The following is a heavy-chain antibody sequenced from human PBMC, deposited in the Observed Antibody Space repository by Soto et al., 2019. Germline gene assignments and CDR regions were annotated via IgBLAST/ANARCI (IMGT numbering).Heavy chain of an antibody. Sequence: SQTLSLTCAISGDSVSSNSAAWNWIRQSPSRGLEWLGRTYYRSKWYNDYAVSVKSRITINPDTSKNQFSLQLNSVTPEDTAVYYWARAREWLSYYYYGMDVWGQGTTVTVSS. CDR3: ARAREWLSYYYYGMDV. D-gene: IGHD3-3*01. V-gene: IGHV6-1*01. J-gene: IGHJ6*02. CDR1: GDSVSSNSAA. CDR2: TYYRSKWYN.